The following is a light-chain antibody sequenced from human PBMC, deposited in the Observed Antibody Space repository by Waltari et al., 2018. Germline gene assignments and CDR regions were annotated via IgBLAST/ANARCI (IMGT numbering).Light chain of an antibody. J-gene: IGKJ1*01. CDR2: DAS. V-gene: IGKV3-15*01. Sequence: DIVMTQSPATLSVSPGEGATLFCRASETIGNKLAWYQQKAGQAPRLLIFDASTGASDIPDRFVGSGSGTDFTLTIRSLQSEDSAVYFCQQYSDRPPWTFGQGTKVEIK. CDR3: QQYSDRPPWT. CDR1: ETIGNK.